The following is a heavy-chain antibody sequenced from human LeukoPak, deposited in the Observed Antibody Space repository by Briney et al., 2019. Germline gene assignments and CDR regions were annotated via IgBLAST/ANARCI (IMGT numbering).Heavy chain of an antibody. CDR1: GGSISSYY. CDR2: IYYSGST. J-gene: IGHJ5*02. V-gene: IGHV4-59*08. Sequence: PSETLSLTCTVSGGSISSYYWSWIRQPPGKGLEWIGYIYYSGSTNYNPSLKSRVTISVDTSKNQFSLKLSSVTAADTAVYYCARLRYSSGWFDPWGQGPLVTVSS. CDR3: ARLRYSSGWFDP. D-gene: IGHD6-19*01.